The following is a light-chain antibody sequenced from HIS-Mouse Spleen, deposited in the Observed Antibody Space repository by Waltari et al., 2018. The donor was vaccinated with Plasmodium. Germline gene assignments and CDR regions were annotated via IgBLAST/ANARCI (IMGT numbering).Light chain of an antibody. CDR3: QQYNNWSFT. CDR2: GAS. CDR1: QSVSSN. Sequence: EIVMTQSSATLSVSPGERPTLSCRASQSVSSNLAWYQQKPGQAPRLLIYGASTRATGIPARFSGSGSGTEFTLTISSLQSEDFAVYYCQQYNNWSFTFGPGTKVDIK. J-gene: IGKJ3*01. V-gene: IGKV3-15*01.